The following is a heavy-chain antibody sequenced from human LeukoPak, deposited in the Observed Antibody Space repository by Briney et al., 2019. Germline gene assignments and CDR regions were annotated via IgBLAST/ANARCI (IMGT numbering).Heavy chain of an antibody. CDR3: AKRTGYSSGWYYFDY. J-gene: IGHJ4*02. Sequence: GGSLRLSCAASGFTFSSHAMSWVRQAPGKGLEWVSAISGSGGSTYYADSVKGRFTISRDNSKNTLYLQMNSLRAEDTAVYYCAKRTGYSSGWYYFDYWGQGTLVTVSS. CDR2: ISGSGGST. CDR1: GFTFSSHA. D-gene: IGHD6-19*01. V-gene: IGHV3-23*01.